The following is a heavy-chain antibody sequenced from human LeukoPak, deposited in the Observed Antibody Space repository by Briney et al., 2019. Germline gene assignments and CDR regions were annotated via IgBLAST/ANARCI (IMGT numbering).Heavy chain of an antibody. J-gene: IGHJ4*02. V-gene: IGHV3-30*03. CDR3: ARVVGTSYFDY. CDR2: ISYDGKDK. Sequence: GGSLRLSCATSGFTFNDFGMNWVRQAPGKGLQWLAFISYDGKDKYYSDSVKGRITVSRDNSKSTLYVQMDSLRTEDTAVYYCARVVGTSYFDYWGQGTLVTVSS. CDR1: GFTFNDFG. D-gene: IGHD1-26*01.